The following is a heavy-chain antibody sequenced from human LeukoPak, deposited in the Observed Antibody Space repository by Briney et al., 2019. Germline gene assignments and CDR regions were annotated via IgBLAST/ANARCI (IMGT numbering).Heavy chain of an antibody. CDR2: LYSGGTT. Sequence: PGGSLRLSCAASGLSVSSKYMNWVRQAPGKGLEWVSLLYSGGTTYYADSVKGRFTVSRDNSKNTLSLQMNSLRAEDTAVYYCAKDPGVVPAHYFDYWGQGILVTVSS. V-gene: IGHV3-53*01. J-gene: IGHJ4*02. CDR3: AKDPGVVPAHYFDY. CDR1: GLSVSSKY. D-gene: IGHD2-2*01.